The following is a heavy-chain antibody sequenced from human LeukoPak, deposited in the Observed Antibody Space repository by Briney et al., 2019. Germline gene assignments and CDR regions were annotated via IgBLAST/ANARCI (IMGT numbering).Heavy chain of an antibody. CDR2: IIPILGIA. CDR3: AAAGKGDAFDI. D-gene: IGHD6-13*01. J-gene: IGHJ3*02. V-gene: IGHV1-69*04. Sequence: ASVKVSCKASGGTFSSYAISWVRQAPGQGLEWMGRIIPILGIANYAQKFQGRVTITADKPTSTAYMELSSLRSEDTAVYYCAAAGKGDAFDIWGQGTMVTVSS. CDR1: GGTFSSYA.